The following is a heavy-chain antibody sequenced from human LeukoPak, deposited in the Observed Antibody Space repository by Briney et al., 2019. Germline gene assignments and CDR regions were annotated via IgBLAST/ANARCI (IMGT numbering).Heavy chain of an antibody. D-gene: IGHD3-22*01. J-gene: IGHJ3*02. CDR3: ARDFQDPYYYDSSGYKADAFDI. CDR2: IYYSGST. CDR1: GGSISSYY. V-gene: IGHV4-59*01. Sequence: SETLSLTCTVSGGSISSYYWSWIRQPPGKGLEWIGYIYYSGSTNYNPSLKSRVTISVDTSKNQFSLKLSSVTAADTVVYYCARDFQDPYYYDSSGYKADAFDIWGQGTMVTVSS.